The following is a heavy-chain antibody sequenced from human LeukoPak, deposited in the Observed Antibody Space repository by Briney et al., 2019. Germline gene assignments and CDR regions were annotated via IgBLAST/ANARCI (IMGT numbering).Heavy chain of an antibody. Sequence: AGGSLRLSCAGSGFPFSSHGMNWVRQAPGKGLAWVSGISPGGGPTYYADSVKGRFTISRDDSKNTLYLQMKNLRAEDTAVYYCAKDGAWLRFDDWGQGILVTVSS. J-gene: IGHJ4*02. V-gene: IGHV3-23*01. CDR2: ISPGGGPT. CDR1: GFPFSSHG. CDR3: AKDGAWLRFDD. D-gene: IGHD5-12*01.